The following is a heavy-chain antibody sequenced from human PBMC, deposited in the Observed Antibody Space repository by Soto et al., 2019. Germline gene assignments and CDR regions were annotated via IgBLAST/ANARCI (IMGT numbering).Heavy chain of an antibody. V-gene: IGHV1-69*13. CDR3: ARDCSGGSCYSTDYYYHYRMDV. CDR1: GGTFSSYA. J-gene: IGHJ6*02. CDR2: IIPIFGTA. Sequence: SVKVSCKASGGTFSSYAISWVRQAPGQGLEWMGGIIPIFGTANYAQKFQGRVTITADESTSTAYMELSSLRSEDTAVYYCARDCSGGSCYSTDYYYHYRMDVWGQGTTVTVSS. D-gene: IGHD2-15*01.